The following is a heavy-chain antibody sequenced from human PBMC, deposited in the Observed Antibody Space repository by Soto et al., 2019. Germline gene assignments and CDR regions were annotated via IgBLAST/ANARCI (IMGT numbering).Heavy chain of an antibody. Sequence: SQTLSLTCAISGDSVSSNSAAWNWIRLSPSRGLEWLARTYYRSRWYNDYAVSVRSRITVNPDTSKNQFSLQLTSVTPEDTAVYYCARDGSGWDYYFDYWGQGTLVTVSS. CDR3: ARDGSGWDYYFDY. CDR1: GDSVSSNSAA. V-gene: IGHV6-1*01. CDR2: TYYRSRWYN. D-gene: IGHD6-19*01. J-gene: IGHJ4*02.